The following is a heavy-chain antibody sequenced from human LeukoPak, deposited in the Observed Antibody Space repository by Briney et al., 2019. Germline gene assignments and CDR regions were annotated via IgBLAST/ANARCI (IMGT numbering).Heavy chain of an antibody. CDR2: ISAHNGNT. J-gene: IGHJ4*02. CDR1: GYTFTTYG. Sequence: GASVKVSCKASGYTFTTYGISWVRQAPGQGLEWMGWISAHNGNTNYAQKLQGRVTMTTDTPTSTAYMELRSLRSDGTAVYYCARQCGSLCPFDYWGQGTLVTVSS. CDR3: ARQCGSLCPFDY. V-gene: IGHV1-18*01. D-gene: IGHD1-26*01.